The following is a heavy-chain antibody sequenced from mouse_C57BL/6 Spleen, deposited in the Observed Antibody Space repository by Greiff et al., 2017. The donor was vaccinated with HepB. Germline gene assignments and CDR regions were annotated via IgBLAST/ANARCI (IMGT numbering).Heavy chain of an antibody. CDR3: ARRYGSSLDY. Sequence: VKLVESGAELVRPGTSVKMSCKASGYTFTNYWIGWAKQRPGHGLEWIGDIYPGGGYTNYNEKFKGKATLTADKSSSTAYMQFSSLTSEDSAIYYCARRYGSSLDYWGQGTTLTVSS. CDR2: IYPGGGYT. D-gene: IGHD1-1*01. V-gene: IGHV1-63*01. CDR1: GYTFTNYW. J-gene: IGHJ2*01.